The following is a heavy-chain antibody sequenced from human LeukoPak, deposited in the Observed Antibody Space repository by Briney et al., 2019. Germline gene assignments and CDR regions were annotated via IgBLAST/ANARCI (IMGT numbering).Heavy chain of an antibody. Sequence: SETLSLTCTVSGGSINSYHWSWIRQPAGRGLEWIGRIYSSGNTNYSPSLKSRVTMSVDTSKNQFSLKLSSVTAADTAVYYCARGDSTVGLAYWGQGTRVTVSS. CDR2: IYSSGNT. J-gene: IGHJ4*02. CDR3: ARGDSTVGLAY. V-gene: IGHV4-4*07. D-gene: IGHD4-23*01. CDR1: GGSINSYH.